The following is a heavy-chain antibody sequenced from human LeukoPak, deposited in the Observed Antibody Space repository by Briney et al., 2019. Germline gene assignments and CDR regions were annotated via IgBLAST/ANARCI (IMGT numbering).Heavy chain of an antibody. Sequence: GASVKVSCKASGGTFSSYAISWVRQAPGQGLEWMGGIIPIFGTANYAQKFQGRVTITADESTSTAYMELSSLRSEDTAVYYCARDNTGTTADYWGQGPWSPSPQ. V-gene: IGHV1-69*13. J-gene: IGHJ4*02. CDR3: ARDNTGTTADY. D-gene: IGHD1-1*01. CDR1: GGTFSSYA. CDR2: IIPIFGTA.